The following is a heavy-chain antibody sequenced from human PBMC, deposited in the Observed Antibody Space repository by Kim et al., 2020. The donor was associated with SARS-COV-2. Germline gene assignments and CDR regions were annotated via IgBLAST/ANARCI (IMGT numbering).Heavy chain of an antibody. Sequence: ASVKVSCKASGYTFTSYAMHWVRQAPGQRLEWMGWINAGNGNTKYSQKFQGRVTITRDTSASTAYMELSSLRSEDTAVYYCARRVAAAHGRWYFDLWGRGTLVTVSS. V-gene: IGHV1-3*01. J-gene: IGHJ2*01. D-gene: IGHD6-13*01. CDR3: ARRVAAAHGRWYFDL. CDR2: INAGNGNT. CDR1: GYTFTSYA.